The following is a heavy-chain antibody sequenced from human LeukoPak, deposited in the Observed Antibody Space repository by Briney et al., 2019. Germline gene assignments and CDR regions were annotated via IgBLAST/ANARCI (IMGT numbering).Heavy chain of an antibody. D-gene: IGHD2-2*01. Sequence: GSLRLSCAASGFTSSSYSMNWVRQAPGKGLEWVSSISSSSSYIYYADSVKGRFTISRDNAKNSLYLQMNSLRAEDTAVYYCARESVGDIVVVPAAQGWFDPWGQGTLVTVSS. J-gene: IGHJ5*02. V-gene: IGHV3-21*01. CDR2: ISSSSSYI. CDR3: ARESVGDIVVVPAAQGWFDP. CDR1: GFTSSSYS.